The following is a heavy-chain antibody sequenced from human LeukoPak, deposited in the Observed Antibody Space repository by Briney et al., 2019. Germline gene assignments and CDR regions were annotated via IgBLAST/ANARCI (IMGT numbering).Heavy chain of an antibody. CDR2: IWYDGSNK. D-gene: IGHD2-15*01. CDR1: GFTFSSYG. J-gene: IGHJ4*02. V-gene: IGHV3-33*06. Sequence: GGSLRLSCAASGFTFSSYGMHWVRQAPGKGPEWVAVIWYDGSNKYYADSVKGRFTISRDNSKNTLYLQMNSLRAEDTAVYYCAKDGPTCSGGSCPGSYFDYWGQGTLVTVSS. CDR3: AKDGPTCSGGSCPGSYFDY.